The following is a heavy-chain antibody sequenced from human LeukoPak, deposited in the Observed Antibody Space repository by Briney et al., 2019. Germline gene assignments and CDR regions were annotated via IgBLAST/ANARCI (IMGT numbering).Heavy chain of an antibody. CDR3: ARIRGDVVVVAATRSYYYYYMDV. J-gene: IGHJ6*03. V-gene: IGHV2-70*11. Sequence: SGPTLVNPTQTLTLTCTFSGFSLSTSGMCVSWIRQPPGKALEWLARIDWDDDKYYSTSLKTRLTISKDTSKNQVVLTMTNMDPVDTATYYCARIRGDVVVVAATRSYYYYYMDVWGKGTTVTISS. CDR2: IDWDDDK. D-gene: IGHD2-15*01. CDR1: GFSLSTSGMC.